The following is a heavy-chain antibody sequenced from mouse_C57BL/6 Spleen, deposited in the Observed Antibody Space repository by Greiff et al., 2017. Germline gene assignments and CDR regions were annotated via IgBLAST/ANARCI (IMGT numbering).Heavy chain of an antibody. Sequence: EVHLVESGPGLVTPSPSLSLTCSVSGYSITSGYFWYWIRQFPGNKLEWMGYISYDGCNNYNPSLKNRISITLDTSKNQCFQKLNSVTTEDTATYYCARPVYDGYPYWYFDVWGTGTTVTVSS. CDR1: GYSITSGYF. V-gene: IGHV3-6*01. CDR3: ARPVYDGYPYWYFDV. CDR2: ISYDGCN. J-gene: IGHJ1*03. D-gene: IGHD2-3*01.